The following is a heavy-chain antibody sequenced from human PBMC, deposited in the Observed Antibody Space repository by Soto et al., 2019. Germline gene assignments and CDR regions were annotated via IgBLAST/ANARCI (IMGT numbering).Heavy chain of an antibody. CDR1: GFTFSDYY. CDR3: ARERRYYYYGMDV. Sequence: GGSLRLSCAASGFTFSDYYMSWIRQAPGKGLEWVSYISSSSSYTNYADSVEGRFTISRDNAKNSLYLQMNSLRAEDTAVYYCARERRYYYYGMDVWGQGTTVTVSS. V-gene: IGHV3-11*06. CDR2: ISSSSSYT. J-gene: IGHJ6*02.